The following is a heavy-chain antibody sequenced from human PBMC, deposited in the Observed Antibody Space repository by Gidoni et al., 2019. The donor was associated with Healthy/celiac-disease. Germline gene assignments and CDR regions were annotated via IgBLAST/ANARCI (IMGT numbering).Heavy chain of an antibody. CDR1: GYSFTSYW. CDR3: ARHWCGGSCYSFVSDGMDV. CDR2: IYPGDSDT. V-gene: IGHV5-51*01. Sequence: EVQLVQSGAEVKKPGASLKISCKGSGYSFTSYWIGWVRQMPGKGLEWMGIIYPGDSDTRYSPSFQGQVTISADKSISTAYLQWSSLKASDTAMYYCARHWCGGSCYSFVSDGMDVWGQGTTVTVSS. D-gene: IGHD2-15*01. J-gene: IGHJ6*02.